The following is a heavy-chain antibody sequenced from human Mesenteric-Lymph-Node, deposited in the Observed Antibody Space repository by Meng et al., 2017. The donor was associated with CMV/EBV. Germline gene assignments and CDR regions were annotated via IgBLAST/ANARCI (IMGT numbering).Heavy chain of an antibody. D-gene: IGHD2-2*01. CDR2: IYHSGST. Sequence: GSLRLSCTVSGSSISDITYNWGWFRQPPGKGLEWIGTIYHSGSTYYNPSLKSRVTISIDTSKNQFSLKLSSVTAADTAVYYCARLTREWFDPWGQGTLVTVSS. V-gene: IGHV4-39*07. CDR1: GSSISDITYN. J-gene: IGHJ5*02. CDR3: ARLTREWFDP.